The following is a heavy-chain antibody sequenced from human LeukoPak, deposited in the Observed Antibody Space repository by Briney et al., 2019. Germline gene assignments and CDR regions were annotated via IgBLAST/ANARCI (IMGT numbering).Heavy chain of an antibody. J-gene: IGHJ4*02. CDR1: GFTFSSYS. V-gene: IGHV3-21*01. Sequence: GGSLRLSCAASGFTFSSYSMNWVRQAPGKALEGVSPISSSSSYIYYADSVKGRFTISRDNAKNSLYLQMNSLRAEDTAVYYCARGLSSSFSFDYWGQGTLVTVSS. CDR2: ISSSSSYI. D-gene: IGHD6-6*01. CDR3: ARGLSSSFSFDY.